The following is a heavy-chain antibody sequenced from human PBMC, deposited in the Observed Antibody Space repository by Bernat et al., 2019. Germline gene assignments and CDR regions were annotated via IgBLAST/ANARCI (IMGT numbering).Heavy chain of an antibody. J-gene: IGHJ4*02. V-gene: IGHV3-30*18. CDR1: GFTFSSYG. D-gene: IGHD5-24*01. CDR3: AKDRERWLPDY. CDR2: ISYDGSNK. Sequence: QVQLVESGGGVVQPGRSLRLSCAASGFTFSSYGMHWVRQAPGKGLEGVAVISYDGSNKYYADSVKGRFTISRDNSKNTLYLQMNSLRAEDTAVYYCAKDRERWLPDYWGQGTLVTVSS.